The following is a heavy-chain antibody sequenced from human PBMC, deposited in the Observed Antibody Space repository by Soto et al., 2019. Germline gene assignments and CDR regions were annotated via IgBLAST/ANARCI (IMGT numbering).Heavy chain of an antibody. CDR1: RFTFSSHA. V-gene: IGHV3-23*01. J-gene: IGHJ4*02. Sequence: GGSLRLSCAASRFTFSSHAMSWVRQAPGKGLEWVSGISSRGDSTYYADSVKGRFTTSRDNIKNTLYLHMNSLRAEDTAVYYCARPTYWGRGTLVTVSS. CDR3: ARPTY. CDR2: ISSRGDST.